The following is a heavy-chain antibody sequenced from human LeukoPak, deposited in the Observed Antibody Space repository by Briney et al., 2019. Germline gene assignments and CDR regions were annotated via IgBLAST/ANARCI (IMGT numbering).Heavy chain of an antibody. V-gene: IGHV3-21*01. CDR1: GFTFSSYS. Sequence: GGSLRLSCAASGFTFSSYSMNWVRQAPGKGLEWVSSISSSSSYIYYADSVKGRFTISRDNAKNSLYLQMNSLRAEDTAVYYCARDLLSHPYCVRLGAPYDYWGQGTLVTVSS. D-gene: IGHD2-15*01. CDR3: ARDLLSHPYCVRLGAPYDY. J-gene: IGHJ4*02. CDR2: ISSSSSYI.